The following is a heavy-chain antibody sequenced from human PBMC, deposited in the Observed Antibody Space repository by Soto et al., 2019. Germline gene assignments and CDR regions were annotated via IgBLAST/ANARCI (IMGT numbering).Heavy chain of an antibody. CDR1: GYTFATHW. D-gene: IGHD3-9*01. J-gene: IGHJ4*02. V-gene: IGHV5-51*01. CDR2: IYPGDSDT. CDR3: ARLELTGLDN. Sequence: GAEVIEPGESLKISCKGSGYTFATHWIAWVRQMPGKGLEWMGIIYPGDSDTRYSPSFQGQVTISADKSFSTAYLQWSSLKASDTAIYFCARLELTGLDNWGQGTPVTVSS.